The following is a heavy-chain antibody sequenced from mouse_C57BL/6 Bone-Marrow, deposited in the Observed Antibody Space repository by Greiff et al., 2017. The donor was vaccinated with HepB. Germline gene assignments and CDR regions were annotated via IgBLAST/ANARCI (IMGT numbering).Heavy chain of an antibody. CDR1: GFTFSSYA. D-gene: IGHD2-4*01. CDR2: ISDGGSYT. J-gene: IGHJ2*01. V-gene: IGHV5-4*01. CDR3: ASIYYDYDGPLDY. Sequence: EVQGVESGGGLVKPGGSLKLSCAASGFTFSSYAMSWVRQTPEKRLEWVATISDGGSYTYYPDNVKGRFTISRDNAKNNLYLQMSHLKSEDTAMYYCASIYYDYDGPLDYWGQGTTLTVSS.